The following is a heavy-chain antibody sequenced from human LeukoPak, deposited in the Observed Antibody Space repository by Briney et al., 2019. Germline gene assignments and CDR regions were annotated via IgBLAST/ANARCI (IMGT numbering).Heavy chain of an antibody. V-gene: IGHV1-2*02. Sequence: GASVKVSCKASGYTFTGYYMHWVRQAPGQGLEWMGWINPNSGGTNYAQKFQGRVTMTRDTSTSTVYMELSSLRSEDTAVYYCAATLTGYYRVDYYMDVWGKGTTVTVSS. CDR3: AATLTGYYRVDYYMDV. J-gene: IGHJ6*03. CDR2: INPNSGGT. D-gene: IGHD3-9*01. CDR1: GYTFTGYY.